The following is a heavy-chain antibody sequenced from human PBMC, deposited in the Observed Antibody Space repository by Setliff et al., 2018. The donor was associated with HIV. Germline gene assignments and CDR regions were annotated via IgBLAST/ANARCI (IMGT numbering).Heavy chain of an antibody. D-gene: IGHD6-13*01. J-gene: IGHJ4*02. V-gene: IGHV4-34*01. CDR2: INHSGST. Sequence: SQTLSLTCAVYGGSFSGYYWSWIRQPPGKGLEWIGEINHSGSTFYSPSLKSRVTISVDTSKNQFSLKLSSVTAADTAIYYCARGSPSSSWYGEYAYWGQGTLVTVSS. CDR1: GGSFSGYY. CDR3: ARGSPSSSWYGEYAY.